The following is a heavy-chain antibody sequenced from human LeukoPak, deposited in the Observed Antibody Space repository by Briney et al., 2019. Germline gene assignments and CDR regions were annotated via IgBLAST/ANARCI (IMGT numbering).Heavy chain of an antibody. CDR2: IIQDGSEE. D-gene: IGHD2-2*01. J-gene: IGHJ4*02. V-gene: IGHV3-7*01. CDR3: APGVGDY. CDR1: GFTVSGYW. Sequence: GGSLRLSRAASGFTVSGYWMSWVRQAPGKGLEWVANIIQDGSEESYVDSVKGRFTISRDNAKKSLYLQINSLGVEDTAVYYCAPGVGDYWGQGTLVTVSS.